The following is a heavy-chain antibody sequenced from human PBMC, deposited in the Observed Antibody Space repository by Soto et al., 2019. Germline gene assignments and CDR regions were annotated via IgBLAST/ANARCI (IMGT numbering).Heavy chain of an antibody. CDR3: ATGGLVVPAAADAFDI. CDR1: GYTFTSYY. V-gene: IGHV1-46*01. D-gene: IGHD2-2*01. Sequence: GASVKVSCKASGYTFTSYYMHWVRQAPGQGLEWMGIINPSGGSTSYAQKFQGRVTMTRDTSTSTVYMELSSLRSDDTAVYYCATGGLVVPAAADAFDIWGQGTKVTVSS. CDR2: INPSGGST. J-gene: IGHJ3*02.